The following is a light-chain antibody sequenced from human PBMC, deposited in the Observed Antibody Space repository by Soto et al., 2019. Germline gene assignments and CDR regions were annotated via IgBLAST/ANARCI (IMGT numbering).Light chain of an antibody. CDR2: DVS. J-gene: IGLJ2*01. CDR1: SSDVGGYNY. CDR3: CSYAGSYVV. Sequence: QSALTQPRSVSGSPGQSVTISCTGTSSDVGGYNYVSWYQQHLGKVPKPMIYDVSKRPSGVPDRFSGSKSGNTASLTISGLQAEDEADYYCCSYAGSYVVFGGGTQLTVL. V-gene: IGLV2-11*01.